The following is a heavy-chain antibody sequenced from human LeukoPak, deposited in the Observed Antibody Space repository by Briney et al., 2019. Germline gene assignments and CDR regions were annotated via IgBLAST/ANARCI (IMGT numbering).Heavy chain of an antibody. CDR1: GFTFSSYA. Sequence: GGSLRLSCAASGFTFSSYAMSWVRQAPGKGLEWVSAISGSGGSTYYADSVKGRFTISRDNSKNTLYLQMNSLRAEDTAVYHCAKDWGTGRYCSSTSCYTSYYFDYWGQGTLVTVSS. CDR3: AKDWGTGRYCSSTSCYTSYYFDY. V-gene: IGHV3-23*01. J-gene: IGHJ4*02. D-gene: IGHD2-2*02. CDR2: ISGSGGST.